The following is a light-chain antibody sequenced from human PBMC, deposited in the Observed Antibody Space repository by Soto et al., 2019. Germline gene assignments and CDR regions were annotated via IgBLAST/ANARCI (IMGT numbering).Light chain of an antibody. V-gene: IGKV3-15*01. Sequence: DIVMTQSPATLSMSPGERATLSCRASQTINNNLAWNQQKPGQAPRLLIYGASTRATGIPDRFSGSGSGTEFTLTISSLQSEDFAVYYCQQYYKWPWTFGQGTKVEIK. CDR1: QTINNN. CDR2: GAS. CDR3: QQYYKWPWT. J-gene: IGKJ1*01.